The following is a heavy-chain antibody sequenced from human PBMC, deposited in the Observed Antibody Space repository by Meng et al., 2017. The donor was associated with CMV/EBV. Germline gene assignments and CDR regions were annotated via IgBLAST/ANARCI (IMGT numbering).Heavy chain of an antibody. CDR3: ARDPGHSHGIYDSSGYPQGYFDY. CDR2: TYYRSKWYN. J-gene: IGHJ4*02. V-gene: IGHV6-1*01. D-gene: IGHD3-22*01. Sequence: WNWIRQSTSRGLEWLGRTYYRSKWYNDYAVSVKSRITINPDTSKNQFSLQLNSVTPEDTAVYYCARDPGHSHGIYDSSGYPQGYFDYWGQGTLVTVSS.